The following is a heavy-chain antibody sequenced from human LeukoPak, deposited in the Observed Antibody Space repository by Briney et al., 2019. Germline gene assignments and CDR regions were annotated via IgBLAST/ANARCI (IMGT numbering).Heavy chain of an antibody. CDR3: ARDPYYYDSSGYYGEGFDY. D-gene: IGHD3-22*01. CDR2: ISSSRNYI. V-gene: IGHV3-21*01. Sequence: GGSLRLSCAASGFTFSSYSMNWVRQAPGKGLEWVSYISSSRNYIFYADSVKGRFTLSRDNAKNSLYLQMNSLRAEDTAVYYCARDPYYYDSSGYYGEGFDYWGQGTLVTVSS. J-gene: IGHJ4*02. CDR1: GFTFSSYS.